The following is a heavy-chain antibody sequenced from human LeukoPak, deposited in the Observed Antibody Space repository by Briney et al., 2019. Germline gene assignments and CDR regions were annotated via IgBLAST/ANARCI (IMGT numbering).Heavy chain of an antibody. CDR2: IWYDGSNK. V-gene: IGHV3-33*08. Sequence: AGGSLRLSCAASGFTFSSYGMHWVRQAPGKGLEWVAVIWYDGSNKYYADSVKGRFTISRDNSKNTLYLQMNSLRAEDTAVYYCARVKYCSTNSCYASFDYWGQGTLVTVSS. CDR1: GFTFSSYG. J-gene: IGHJ4*02. CDR3: ARVKYCSTNSCYASFDY. D-gene: IGHD2-2*01.